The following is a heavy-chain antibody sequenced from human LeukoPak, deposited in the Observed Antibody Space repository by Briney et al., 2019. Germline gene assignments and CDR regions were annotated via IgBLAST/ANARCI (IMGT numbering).Heavy chain of an antibody. Sequence: WETLSLSCTVSGGSFRSYYLSWIRQPPGKGLEWIGSVYYTGSTNYNPSLKSRLTISLDTSKNQFSLKLSSVTAADTAVYYCARDRGVGGSAAIDAFDVWGQGTMATVSS. J-gene: IGHJ3*01. V-gene: IGHV4-59*01. D-gene: IGHD3-10*01. CDR2: VYYTGST. CDR1: GGSFRSYY. CDR3: ARDRGVGGSAAIDAFDV.